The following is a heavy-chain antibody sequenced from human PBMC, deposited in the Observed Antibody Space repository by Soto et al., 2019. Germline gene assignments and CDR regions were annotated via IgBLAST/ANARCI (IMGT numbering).Heavy chain of an antibody. V-gene: IGHV4-39*01. J-gene: IGHJ4*02. D-gene: IGHD4-17*01. Sequence: QLQLQESGPGLAKPSETLSLTCTVSGGSISRSSYYWGWIRQPPGKGLEWIGSIYYSGSTNYNPSLKSRVTISVDTSKNQFPLTLGSVTAADTAVYYCARHDYGGFGLWGQGTLVTVPS. CDR3: ARHDYGGFGL. CDR1: GGSISRSSYY. CDR2: IYYSGST.